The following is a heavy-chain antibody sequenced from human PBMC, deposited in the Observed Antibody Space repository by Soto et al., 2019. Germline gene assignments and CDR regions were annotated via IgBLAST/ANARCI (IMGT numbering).Heavy chain of an antibody. Sequence: GESLKISCQGSGYRFTGFWLNWVRQRPGKVLEWVGRIDPNDSFINYSPPFEGHVTISADKSISTAYLQWTRLQAADTAIYYCARPASGGSRDAFDIWGQGTMVTVSS. CDR3: ARPASGGSRDAFDI. CDR2: IDPNDSFI. CDR1: GYRFTGFW. J-gene: IGHJ3*02. V-gene: IGHV5-10-1*01. D-gene: IGHD2-15*01.